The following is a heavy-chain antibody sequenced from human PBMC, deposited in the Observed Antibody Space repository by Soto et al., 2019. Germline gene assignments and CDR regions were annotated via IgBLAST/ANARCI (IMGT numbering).Heavy chain of an antibody. V-gene: IGHV1-3*01. CDR1: GYTFTSYA. CDR3: ARDKWGIAAAALEYFQH. D-gene: IGHD6-13*01. Sequence: QVLLVQSGAEVKKPGASVKVSCKASGYTFTSYAMHWVRQAPGQRLEWMGWINAGNGNTKYSQKCQGRVTITRDTSASTAYMELSSLRSEDTAVYYCARDKWGIAAAALEYFQHWGQGTLVTVSS. CDR2: INAGNGNT. J-gene: IGHJ1*01.